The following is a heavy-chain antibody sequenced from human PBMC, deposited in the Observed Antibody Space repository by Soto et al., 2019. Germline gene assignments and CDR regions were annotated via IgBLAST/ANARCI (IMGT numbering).Heavy chain of an antibody. Sequence: EVQLLESGGGLVQPGGSLRLSCTASGFNFGNYAMGWARQAPGKGLEWLSSLAVPYTGAQTYYADSVAGRLTVSRDDSKNTLYLELNSLRAEDTAVYYCAKDCGRIAVAGWTDWGPGTLVTVSS. CDR3: AKDCGRIAVAGWTD. J-gene: IGHJ4*02. CDR2: VPYTGAQT. V-gene: IGHV3-23*01. D-gene: IGHD6-19*01. CDR1: GFNFGNYA.